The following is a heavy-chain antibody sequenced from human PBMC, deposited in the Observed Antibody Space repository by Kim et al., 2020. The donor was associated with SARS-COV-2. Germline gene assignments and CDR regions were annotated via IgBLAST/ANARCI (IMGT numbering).Heavy chain of an antibody. J-gene: IGHJ3*02. Sequence: YAHKCQSRVTITADKSTSTAYRKLSSMRAEDTAVYYCARSGSSLGAFDIWGQGTMVTVPS. D-gene: IGHD1-26*01. CDR3: ARSGSSLGAFDI. V-gene: IGHV1-69*02.